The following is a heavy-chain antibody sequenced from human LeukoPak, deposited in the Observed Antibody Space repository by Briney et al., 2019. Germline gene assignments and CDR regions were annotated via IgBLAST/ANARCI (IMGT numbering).Heavy chain of an antibody. V-gene: IGHV3-48*03. Sequence: GGSLRLSCAASGFTFSSYAMSWVRQAPGKGLEWVSYISSSGSTTYYAASVKGRFTISRDNAKNSLYLQMNSLRVEDTAVYYCASQKGRIAVAVDYWGQGTLVTVSS. CDR3: ASQKGRIAVAVDY. D-gene: IGHD6-19*01. CDR1: GFTFSSYA. J-gene: IGHJ4*02. CDR2: ISSSGSTT.